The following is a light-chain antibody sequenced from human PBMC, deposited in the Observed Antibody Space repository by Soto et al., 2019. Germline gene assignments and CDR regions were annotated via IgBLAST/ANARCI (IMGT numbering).Light chain of an antibody. Sequence: EIVMTQSPATLPVSPGETATLSCRASQSVNSNLAWYQQKPGQAPRLLIYGASTRATDIPARFSGSGSGTEFTLTISSLQSEDFAVYYCQQYNKWPRWTFGQGTKVDIK. CDR2: GAS. J-gene: IGKJ1*01. CDR1: QSVNSN. V-gene: IGKV3-15*01. CDR3: QQYNKWPRWT.